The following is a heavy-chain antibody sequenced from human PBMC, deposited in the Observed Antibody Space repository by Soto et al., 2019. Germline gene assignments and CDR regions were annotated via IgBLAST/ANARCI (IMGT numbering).Heavy chain of an antibody. CDR2: INWIGGST. J-gene: IGHJ4*01. V-gene: IGHV3-20*04. Sequence: GNSLTLFGAAPGFILRAHLMFWVRQAPGKGLEWVSAINWIGGSTNYADSMKGRFTISRDNAKDSRYLQMSSLRAEDTAFYYCARHGGTPDLYFDCCGHGTPVTVSS. D-gene: IGHD3-16*01. CDR3: ARHGGTPDLYFDC. CDR1: GFILRAHL.